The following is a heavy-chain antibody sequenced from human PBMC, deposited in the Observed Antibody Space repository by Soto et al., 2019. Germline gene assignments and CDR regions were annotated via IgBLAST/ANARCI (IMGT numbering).Heavy chain of an antibody. CDR3: ARDLSSSWQQL. CDR1: GYTFTSSY. V-gene: IGHV1-46*01. J-gene: IGHJ4*02. Sequence: ASVKVSCKASGYTFTSSYMHWLRQAPGQGLEWMGIINPSGGSTSYAQKFQGRVTMTRDTSTSTVYMELSSLRSEDTAVYYCARDLSSSWQQLWGQGTLVTVSS. D-gene: IGHD6-13*01. CDR2: INPSGGST.